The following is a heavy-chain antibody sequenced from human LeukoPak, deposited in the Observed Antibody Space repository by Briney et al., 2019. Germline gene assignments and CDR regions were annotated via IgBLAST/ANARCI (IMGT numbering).Heavy chain of an antibody. D-gene: IGHD3-22*01. CDR3: ARDPMTVSRDALDI. Sequence: ASVKVSCKASGYTFTSYGISWVRQAPGQGLEWMGWISAYNGNTNYAQKLQGRVTVSSDASISTAYMELSRLRSDDTAVFYCARDPMTVSRDALDIWGQGTVVTVSS. CDR1: GYTFTSYG. CDR2: ISAYNGNT. V-gene: IGHV1-18*01. J-gene: IGHJ3*02.